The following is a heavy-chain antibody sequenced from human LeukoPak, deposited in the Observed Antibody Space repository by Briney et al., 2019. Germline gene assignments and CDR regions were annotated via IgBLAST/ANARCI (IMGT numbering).Heavy chain of an antibody. V-gene: IGHV3-49*03. J-gene: IGHJ2*01. CDR1: GFTFGNYA. CDR3: ARPEYYYGSGSLYWYFDL. CDR2: IRSKAYGGTR. D-gene: IGHD3-10*01. Sequence: GGSLRLSCTASGFTFGNYAMSWFRQTPGKGLEWVGFIRSKAYGGTREYAASVKGRFTISRDDSTSFAYLQMNSLRAEDTAVYYCARPEYYYGSGSLYWYFDLWGRGTLVTVSS.